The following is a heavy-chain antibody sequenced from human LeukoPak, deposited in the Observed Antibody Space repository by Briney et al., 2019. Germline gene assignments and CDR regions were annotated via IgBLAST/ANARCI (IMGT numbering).Heavy chain of an antibody. CDR1: GFTVSSNY. D-gene: IGHD4-17*01. CDR3: AREDYGLDAFDI. Sequence: PGGSLRLSCAASGFTVSSNYMSWVRQAPGKGVEWVSVIYSGGSTYYADSVKGRFTISRDNSKNTLYLQMNSLRAEDTAVYYCAREDYGLDAFDIWGQGTMVTVSS. V-gene: IGHV3-53*01. CDR2: IYSGGST. J-gene: IGHJ3*02.